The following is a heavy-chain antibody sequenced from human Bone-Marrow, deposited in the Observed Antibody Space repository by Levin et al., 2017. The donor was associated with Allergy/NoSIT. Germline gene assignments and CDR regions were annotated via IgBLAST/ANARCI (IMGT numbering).Heavy chain of an antibody. Sequence: GGSLRLSCAASGFSFSSFAMHWVRQAPGKGLEWVALISHDGDNKYYADSVKGRFTISRDNSKSTLFLQMNNLRAEDPAIYYCATIEVAWAVLGGFDYWGQGTLVTVSS. CDR1: GFSFSSFA. CDR3: ATIEVAWAVLGGFDY. D-gene: IGHD2/OR15-2a*01. J-gene: IGHJ4*02. V-gene: IGHV3-30*03. CDR2: ISHDGDNK.